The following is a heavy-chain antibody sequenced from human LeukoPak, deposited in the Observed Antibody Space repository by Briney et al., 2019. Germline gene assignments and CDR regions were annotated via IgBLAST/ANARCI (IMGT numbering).Heavy chain of an antibody. CDR3: TTDRMVSGSYFWYYHYYMDV. CDR1: GFTFSRYA. V-gene: IGHV3-23*01. D-gene: IGHD1-26*01. J-gene: IGHJ6*03. CDR2: IDGSGGAI. Sequence: GGSLRLSCGASGFTFSRYAMSWVRQAPGKGLQWVSQIDGSGGAIYYADSVRGRFTISRDNSKNTLFLEMNSLRAEDPAVYYCTTDRMVSGSYFWYYHYYMDVWGKGTTVTVSS.